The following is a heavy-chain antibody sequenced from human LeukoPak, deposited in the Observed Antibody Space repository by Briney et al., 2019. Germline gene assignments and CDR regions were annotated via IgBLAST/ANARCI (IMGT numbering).Heavy chain of an antibody. CDR2: IRYDGSNK. CDR1: GFTFGTYG. D-gene: IGHD6-13*01. J-gene: IGHJ4*02. CDR3: ANGDQQPFDY. Sequence: QPGGPLRPPCAASGFTFGTYGMHWARKAPGKGLEWVAFIRYDGSNKYYADSVKGRFTISRDNSKNTLYLQMNSLRAEDTAVYYCANGDQQPFDYWGQGTLVTVSS. V-gene: IGHV3-30*02.